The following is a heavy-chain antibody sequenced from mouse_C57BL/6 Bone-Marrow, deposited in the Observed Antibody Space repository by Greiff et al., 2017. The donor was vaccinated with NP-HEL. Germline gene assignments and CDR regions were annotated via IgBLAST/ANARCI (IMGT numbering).Heavy chain of an antibody. CDR3: ARRRQLRPLDY. CDR2: INPNNGGT. CDR1: GYTFTDYN. J-gene: IGHJ2*01. D-gene: IGHD3-2*02. V-gene: IGHV1-18*01. Sequence: EVKLMESGPELVKPGASVKIPCKASGYTFTDYNMDWVKQSHGKSLEWIGDINPNNGGTIYNQKFKGKATLTVDKSSSTAYMELRSLTSEDTAVYYCARRRQLRPLDYWGQGTTLTVSS.